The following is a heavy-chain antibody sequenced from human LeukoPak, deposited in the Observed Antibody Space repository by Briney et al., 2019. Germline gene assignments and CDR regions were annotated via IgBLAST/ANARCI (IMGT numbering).Heavy chain of an antibody. V-gene: IGHV3-7*01. Sequence: PGGSLRLSCAASGFTFSSYWMSWVRQAPGKGLEWVADIKQDGSEKYYVDSVKGRFTISRDNAKNSLYLQMNSLRAEDTAVYYCARDINMKKAAAGTFFDYWGQGTLVTVSS. CDR3: ARDINMKKAAAGTFFDY. CDR1: GFTFSSYW. CDR2: IKQDGSEK. J-gene: IGHJ4*02. D-gene: IGHD6-13*01.